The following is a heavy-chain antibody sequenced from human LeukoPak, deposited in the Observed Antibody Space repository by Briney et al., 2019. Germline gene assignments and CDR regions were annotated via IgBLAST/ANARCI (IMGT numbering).Heavy chain of an antibody. CDR1: GGSFSGYY. CDR3: ASPHCSSTSCYLGYYYYGMDV. CDR2: INHSGST. D-gene: IGHD2-2*01. Sequence: SETLSLTCAVYGGSFSGYYWSWIRQPPGKGLEWIGEINHSGSTNYNPSLKSRVTISVDTSKNQFSLKLSSVTAADTAVYYCASPHCSSTSCYLGYYYYGMDVWGQGTTVTVSS. V-gene: IGHV4-34*01. J-gene: IGHJ6*02.